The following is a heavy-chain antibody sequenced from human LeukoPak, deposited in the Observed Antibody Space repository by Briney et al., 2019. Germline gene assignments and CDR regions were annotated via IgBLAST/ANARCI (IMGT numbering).Heavy chain of an antibody. Sequence: PSETLSLTCAVSGGSISSYYWSWIRQPAGKGLEWIGDIYYIGSTNYNPSLKSRVIISADTSKNQFSLKLSSVPAADTAVYYCARGKCDRSAYCPPDYWGQGTLVTVSS. J-gene: IGHJ4*02. V-gene: IGHV4-59*01. D-gene: IGHD3-22*01. CDR1: GGSISSYY. CDR3: ARGKCDRSAYCPPDY. CDR2: IYYIGST.